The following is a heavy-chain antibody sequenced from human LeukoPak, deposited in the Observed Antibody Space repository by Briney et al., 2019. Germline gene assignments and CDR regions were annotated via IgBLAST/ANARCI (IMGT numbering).Heavy chain of an antibody. CDR1: GFTFSSYA. V-gene: IGHV3-23*01. D-gene: IGHD3-16*02. J-gene: IGHJ4*02. Sequence: PGGSLRLSCAASGFTFSSYAMSWVRQAPGKGLEWVSAISGSGGSTYYADSVKGRFTISRDNSKNTLYLQMNSLRAEDTAVYYCAKAQSDDYVWGSYRLPYYFDYWGQGTLVTVSS. CDR2: ISGSGGST. CDR3: AKAQSDDYVWGSYRLPYYFDY.